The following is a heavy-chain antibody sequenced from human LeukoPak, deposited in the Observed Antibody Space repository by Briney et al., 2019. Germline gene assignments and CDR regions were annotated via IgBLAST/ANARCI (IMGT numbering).Heavy chain of an antibody. D-gene: IGHD6-19*01. V-gene: IGHV1-69*05. CDR2: IIPIFGTA. CDR1: GGTFSSYA. CDR3: AREPVAGTGIFDY. Sequence: SVKVSCKASGGTFSSYAISWVRQAPGQGLEWMGGIIPIFGTANYAQKFQGRVTITTDESTSTAYMELSSLRSEDTAVYYCAREPVAGTGIFDYWGQGTLVTVSS. J-gene: IGHJ4*02.